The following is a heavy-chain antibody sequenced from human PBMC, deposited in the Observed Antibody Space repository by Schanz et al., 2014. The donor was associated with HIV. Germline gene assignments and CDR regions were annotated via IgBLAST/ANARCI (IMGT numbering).Heavy chain of an antibody. Sequence: ESGGGLVQPGRSLRLSCAASGFGFDDYGMHWVRQAPGRGLEWVAGISYDGRNKYYGDSVKGRFTISRDNLKKTLYLQMNSLRLGDTAVYFCAKEGNDDTHFEHWGQGTLVTVSS. V-gene: IGHV3-30*18. CDR3: AKEGNDDTHFEH. J-gene: IGHJ4*02. D-gene: IGHD1-1*01. CDR2: ISYDGRNK. CDR1: GFGFDDYG.